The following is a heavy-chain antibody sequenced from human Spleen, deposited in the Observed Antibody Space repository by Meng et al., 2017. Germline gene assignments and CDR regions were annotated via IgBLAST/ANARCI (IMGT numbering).Heavy chain of an antibody. V-gene: IGHV4-34*01. CDR1: GGSFSDYY. CDR3: ARGPTTMAHDFDY. J-gene: IGHJ4*02. D-gene: IGHD4-11*01. Sequence: QVQTQQWGACLLKPSETLSLTCVVSGGSFSDYYWSWIRQPPGKGLEWIGEINHSGSTNYNPSLESRATISVDTSQNNLSLKLSSVTAADSAVYYCARGPTTMAHDFDYWGQGTLVTVSS. CDR2: INHSGST.